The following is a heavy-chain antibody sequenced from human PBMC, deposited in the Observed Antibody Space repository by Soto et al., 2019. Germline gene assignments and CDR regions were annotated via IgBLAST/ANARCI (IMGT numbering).Heavy chain of an antibody. CDR1: GFSLSNARMG. CDR3: ARIDDYSNYYYYYGMDV. V-gene: IGHV2-26*01. D-gene: IGHD4-4*01. CDR2: IFSNDEK. Sequence: LVNPTETLTLTCTVSGFSLSNARMGVSWIRQPPGKALEWLAHIFSNDEKSYSTSLKSRLTISKDTSKSQVVLTMTNMDPVDTATYYCARIDDYSNYYYYYGMDVWGQGTTVTVSS. J-gene: IGHJ6*02.